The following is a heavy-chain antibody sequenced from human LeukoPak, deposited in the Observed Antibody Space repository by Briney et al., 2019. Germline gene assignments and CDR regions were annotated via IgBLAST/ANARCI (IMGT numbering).Heavy chain of an antibody. Sequence: GVSLRLSCTASGFTFSTYWMGWVRQAPGEGLEWVANIHPDGNEKYHVDSVKGRFTISRDNAKNSLYLQMNSLRVEDTAVYYCARGDDFSGDYWGQGTLVTVSS. CDR1: GFTFSTYW. D-gene: IGHD2-21*02. J-gene: IGHJ4*02. CDR3: ARGDDFSGDY. CDR2: IHPDGNEK. V-gene: IGHV3-7*04.